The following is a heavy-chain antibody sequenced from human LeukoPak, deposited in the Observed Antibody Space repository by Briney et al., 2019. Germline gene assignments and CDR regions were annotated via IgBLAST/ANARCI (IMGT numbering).Heavy chain of an antibody. D-gene: IGHD3-3*01. CDR1: GFTFTTYA. V-gene: IGHV3-23*01. Sequence: GGSLRLSCSASGFTFTTYAMSWVRQAPGKGLEWVSAISGSGSSTYYADSVKGRFTISRDNSKNTLFLQMNSLRAEDTAVYYCAKGDEATIFGVVDYWGQGTLVTVSS. CDR2: ISGSGSST. J-gene: IGHJ4*02. CDR3: AKGDEATIFGVVDY.